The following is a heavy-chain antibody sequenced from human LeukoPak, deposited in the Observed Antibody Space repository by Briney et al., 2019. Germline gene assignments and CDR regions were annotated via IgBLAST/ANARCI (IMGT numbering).Heavy chain of an antibody. CDR2: VTDDGNKK. V-gene: IGHV3-30*07. D-gene: IGHD2-8*01. J-gene: IGHJ4*02. Sequence: GGSLRLSCAASGFTFSSYPMHWVRQAPGKGLEWVAVVTDDGNKKFDADFVKGRFTISRDNSKNTLYLQMNSLRAEDTAVYYCARAIEYCTNGVCYTGGFDYWGQGTLVTVSS. CDR1: GFTFSSYP. CDR3: ARAIEYCTNGVCYTGGFDY.